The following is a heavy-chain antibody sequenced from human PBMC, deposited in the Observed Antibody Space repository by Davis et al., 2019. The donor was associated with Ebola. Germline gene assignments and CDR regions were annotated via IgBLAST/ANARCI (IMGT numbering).Heavy chain of an antibody. Sequence: ASVKVSCKASGYTFTGYYMHWVRQAPGQGLEWMGWINPNSGGTNYAQKFQGRVTMTRDTSISTAYMELSRLRSDDTAVYYCARERGYCSSTSCYTRGQDYWGQGTLVTVSS. CDR2: INPNSGGT. CDR3: ARERGYCSSTSCYTRGQDY. J-gene: IGHJ4*02. D-gene: IGHD2-2*02. CDR1: GYTFTGYY. V-gene: IGHV1-2*02.